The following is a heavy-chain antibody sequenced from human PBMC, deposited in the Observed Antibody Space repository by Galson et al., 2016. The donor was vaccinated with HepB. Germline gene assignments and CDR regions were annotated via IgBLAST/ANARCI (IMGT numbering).Heavy chain of an antibody. J-gene: IGHJ6*02. CDR1: GGSIGSSTYY. CDR2: IYYSGST. D-gene: IGHD3/OR15-3a*01. Sequence: EPLSLTCTVSGGSIGSSTYYWGWIRQPPGKGLEWIGSIYYSGSTYYNPSLKTRVSISVDTSKDQFSLHLSSVTAADTAVYYCARRFWTGYYRDYYEGMDVWGQGTTVTVSS. V-gene: IGHV4-39*01. CDR3: ARRFWTGYYRDYYEGMDV.